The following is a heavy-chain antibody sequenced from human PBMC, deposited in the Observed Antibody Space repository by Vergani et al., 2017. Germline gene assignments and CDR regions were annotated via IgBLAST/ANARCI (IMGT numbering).Heavy chain of an antibody. CDR3: ARGIGDYYDSSGYRDY. J-gene: IGHJ4*02. Sequence: QLQLQESGSGLVKPSQTLSLTCAVSGGSISSGGYSWSWIRQPPGKGLEWIGYIYHSGSTYYNPSLKSRVTISVDTSKNQFSLKLSSVTAADTAVYYCARGIGDYYDSSGYRDYWGQGTLVTVSS. CDR1: GGSISSGGYS. V-gene: IGHV4-30-2*01. D-gene: IGHD3-22*01. CDR2: IYHSGST.